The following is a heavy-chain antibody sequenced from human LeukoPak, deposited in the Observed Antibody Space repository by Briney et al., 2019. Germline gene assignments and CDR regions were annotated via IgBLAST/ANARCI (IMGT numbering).Heavy chain of an antibody. CDR3: ARDQLAYSGYDTLFDY. J-gene: IGHJ4*02. Sequence: GGSLRLSCAASGFTFNSYAIHWVRQAPGKGLEWVAVISYDGSNKYYADSVKGRYTISRDNSKNTLYLQLNSLRPEDTAVYYCARDQLAYSGYDTLFDYWGQGTLVTVSS. CDR1: GFTFNSYA. V-gene: IGHV3-30*04. CDR2: ISYDGSNK. D-gene: IGHD5-12*01.